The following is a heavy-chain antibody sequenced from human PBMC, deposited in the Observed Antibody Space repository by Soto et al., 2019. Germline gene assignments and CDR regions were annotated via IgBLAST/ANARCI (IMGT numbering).Heavy chain of an antibody. J-gene: IGHJ5*02. D-gene: IGHD6-13*01. CDR2: ISSSGSTI. V-gene: IGHV3-11*01. Sequence: GGSLRISCEASGVKFSNYYMSWIRQAPGKGLEWVSYISSSGSTIYYADSVKGRFTISRDNAKNSLYLQMNSLRAEDTAVYYCARVVSAAFNWSDPWGQGTLVTVSS. CDR1: GVKFSNYY. CDR3: ARVVSAAFNWSDP.